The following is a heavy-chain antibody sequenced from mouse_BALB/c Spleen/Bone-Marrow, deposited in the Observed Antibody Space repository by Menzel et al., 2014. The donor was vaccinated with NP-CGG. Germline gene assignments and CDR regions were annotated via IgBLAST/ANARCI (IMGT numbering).Heavy chain of an antibody. J-gene: IGHJ3*01. CDR1: GYTFTSYY. CDR3: TSFAY. CDR2: INPSNGGT. Sequence: ESGAELVKPGASVKLSCKASGYTFTSYYMYWVKQRPGQGLEWTGEINPSNGGTNFNEKFRSKATLTVDKSSSTAYMQLSSLTSEDSAVYYCTSFAYWGQGTLVTVSA. V-gene: IGHV1S81*02.